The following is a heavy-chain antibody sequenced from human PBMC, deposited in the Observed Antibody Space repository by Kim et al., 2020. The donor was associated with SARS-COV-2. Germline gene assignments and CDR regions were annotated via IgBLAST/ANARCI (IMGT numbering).Heavy chain of an antibody. D-gene: IGHD6-19*01. J-gene: IGHJ4*02. CDR2: ISWNSGSI. V-gene: IGHV3-9*01. Sequence: GGSLRLSCAASGFTFDDYAMHWVRQAPGKGLEWVSGISWNSGSIGYADSVKGRFTISRDNAKNSLYLQMNSLRAEDTALYYCAKVGSIAVAGGFDYWGQG. CDR3: AKVGSIAVAGGFDY. CDR1: GFTFDDYA.